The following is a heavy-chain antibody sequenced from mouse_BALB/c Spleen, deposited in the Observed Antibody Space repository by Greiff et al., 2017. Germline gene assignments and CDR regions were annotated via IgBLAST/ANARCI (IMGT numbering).Heavy chain of an antibody. D-gene: IGHD1-1*01. CDR3: TRSSYYGSTWFAY. Sequence: QVQLQQPGAELVKPGASVKLSCKASGYTFTSYYMYWVKQRPGQGLEWIGGINPSNGGTNFNEKFKSKATLTVDKSSSTAYMQLSSLTSEDSAVYYCTRSSYYGSTWFAYWGQGTLVTVSA. CDR1: GYTFTSYY. V-gene: IGHV1S81*02. J-gene: IGHJ3*01. CDR2: INPSNGGT.